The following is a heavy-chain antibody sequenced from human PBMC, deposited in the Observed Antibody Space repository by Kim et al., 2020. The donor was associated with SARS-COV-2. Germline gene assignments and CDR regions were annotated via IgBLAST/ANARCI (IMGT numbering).Heavy chain of an antibody. CDR2: ISSSGSYV. CDR1: GFTFSDYY. CDR3: ASVPVGDLSAYYFDL. Sequence: GGSLRLSCAASGFTFSDYYMTWIRQAPGKGLEWVSYISSSGSYVNYADSVKGRFTISRDNAKNSLYLQISSLRAEDTALYYCASVPVGDLSAYYFDLWGQGTLVTVSS. V-gene: IGHV3-11*01. D-gene: IGHD3-10*01. J-gene: IGHJ4*02.